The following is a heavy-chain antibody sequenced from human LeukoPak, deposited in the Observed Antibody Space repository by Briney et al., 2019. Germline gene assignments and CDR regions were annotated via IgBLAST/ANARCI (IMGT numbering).Heavy chain of an antibody. J-gene: IGHJ4*02. CDR1: GYTFTSYG. Sequence: GASVTVSCTASGYTFTSYGISWVRQAPGQGLEWMGWISAYNGNTNYAQKLQGRVTMTTDTSTSTAYMELRSLRSDDTAVYYCARGLGYCSGGSCYSDYWGQGTLVTVSS. V-gene: IGHV1-18*01. D-gene: IGHD2-15*01. CDR3: ARGLGYCSGGSCYSDY. CDR2: ISAYNGNT.